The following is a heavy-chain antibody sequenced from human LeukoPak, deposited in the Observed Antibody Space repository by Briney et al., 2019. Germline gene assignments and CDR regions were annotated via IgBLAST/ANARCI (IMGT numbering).Heavy chain of an antibody. CDR1: GGSISSYY. Sequence: SETLSLTCTVSGGSISSYYWSWIRQPPGKGLEWIGYIYYSGSTNYNPSLKSRVTISVDTSKNQFSLKLSSVTAADTAVYYCVRDGSGSYLLWGQGTLVTVSS. D-gene: IGHD3-10*01. CDR2: IYYSGST. V-gene: IGHV4-59*01. CDR3: VRDGSGSYLL. J-gene: IGHJ4*02.